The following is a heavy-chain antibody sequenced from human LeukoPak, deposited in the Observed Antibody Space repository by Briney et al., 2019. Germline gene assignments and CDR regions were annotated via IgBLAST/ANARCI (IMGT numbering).Heavy chain of an antibody. J-gene: IGHJ4*02. V-gene: IGHV4-59*11. CDR3: ARGNYDSSGYYFDY. CDR1: GGSISSHY. D-gene: IGHD3-22*01. Sequence: SETLSLTCTVSGGSISSHYWSWIRQPPGKGLEWIGYIYYSGTTNYNPSLKSRVTMSVDTSKNQFSLKLSSVTAADTAVYYCARGNYDSSGYYFDYWGQGTLVTVSS. CDR2: IYYSGTT.